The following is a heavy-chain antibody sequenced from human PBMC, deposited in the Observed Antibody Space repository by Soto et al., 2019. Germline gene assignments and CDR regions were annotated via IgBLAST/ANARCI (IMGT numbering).Heavy chain of an antibody. CDR1: GFTFSTYT. CDR3: AKDRQPDGIWTFDL. D-gene: IGHD3-9*01. Sequence: GGSLRLSCAASGFTFSTYTLNWVRQAPGKGLEWVAGIFPGGSTDYANSVKGRFTISRDHSQSSVFLQMSSLRDEDTAVYYCAKDRQPDGIWTFDLWGQGTLVTVSS. V-gene: IGHV3-23*03. CDR2: IFPGGST. J-gene: IGHJ4*02.